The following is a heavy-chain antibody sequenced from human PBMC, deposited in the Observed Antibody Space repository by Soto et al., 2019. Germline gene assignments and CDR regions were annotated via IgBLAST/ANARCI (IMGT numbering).Heavy chain of an antibody. D-gene: IGHD6-13*01. V-gene: IGHV5-51*01. CDR1: GFPFSSYW. CDR2: IYPADSDT. J-gene: IGHJ4*02. Sequence: GGSLRLYCAASGFPFSSYWIARGRQMPGKGLEWMGIIYPADSDTRYSPSFQGQVTISADKSITTAYLQWSSLKASDTAMYYCARLYSSSPGFWGQGTLVTVSS. CDR3: ARLYSSSPGF.